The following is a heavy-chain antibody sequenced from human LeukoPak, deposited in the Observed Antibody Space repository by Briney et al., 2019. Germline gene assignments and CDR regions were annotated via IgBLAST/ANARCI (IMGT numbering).Heavy chain of an antibody. CDR3: ARGMRYCSGGSCQGDASDI. CDR2: FSGSGGST. CDR1: GFSFSSYA. J-gene: IGHJ3*02. V-gene: IGHV3-23*01. Sequence: GGSLRLSCAASGFSFSSYAMNWVRQAPGKGLEWVSAFSGSGGSTYYADSVKGRFTIFRDDSKNTLYLQMNSLRAEDTAVYYCARGMRYCSGGSCQGDASDIWGQGTMVTVSS. D-gene: IGHD2-15*01.